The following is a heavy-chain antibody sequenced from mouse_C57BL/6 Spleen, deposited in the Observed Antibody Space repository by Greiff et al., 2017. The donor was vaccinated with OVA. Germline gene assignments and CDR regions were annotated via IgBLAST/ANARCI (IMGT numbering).Heavy chain of an antibody. J-gene: IGHJ1*03. V-gene: IGHV5-17*01. CDR3: ARNYYGNFYWYFDV. D-gene: IGHD2-1*01. CDR1: GFTFSDYG. CDR2: ISSGSSTI. Sequence: DVKLVESGGGLVKPGGSLKLSCAASGFTFSDYGMHWVRQAPEKGLEWVAYISSGSSTIYYADTVKGRFTISRDNAKNTLFLQMTSLRSEDTAMYYCARNYYGNFYWYFDVWGTGTTVTVSS.